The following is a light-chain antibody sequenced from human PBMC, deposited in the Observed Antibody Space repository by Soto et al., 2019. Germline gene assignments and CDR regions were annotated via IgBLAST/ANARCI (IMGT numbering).Light chain of an antibody. CDR2: DVS. CDR3: SSYTSSSTLEYV. Sequence: QSSLTQPSSVSGSPGQSITISCPGTSSDVGGYNYVSWYQQHPGKAPKLMIYDVSNRPSGVSNRFSGSKSGNTASLTISGLQAEDEADYYCSSYTSSSTLEYVFGTGTKVTVL. CDR1: SSDVGGYNY. V-gene: IGLV2-14*01. J-gene: IGLJ1*01.